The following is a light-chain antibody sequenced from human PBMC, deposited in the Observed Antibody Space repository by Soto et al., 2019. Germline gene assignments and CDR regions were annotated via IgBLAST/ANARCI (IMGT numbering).Light chain of an antibody. CDR2: DAS. CDR1: QSVSVW. V-gene: IGKV1-5*01. Sequence: DIQMTQSPSTLSASVGDTVTITCRASQSVSVWLAWYQQKPGKAPNLLVYDASSLQSGVPSRFSGSGSGTEFPPTIPNLRPVDFGTYYCKHFVPPPGTFGQGTKVDMK. J-gene: IGKJ1*01. CDR3: KHFVPPPGT.